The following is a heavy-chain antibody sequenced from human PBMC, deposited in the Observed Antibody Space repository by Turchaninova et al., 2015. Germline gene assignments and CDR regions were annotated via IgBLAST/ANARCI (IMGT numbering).Heavy chain of an antibody. J-gene: IGHJ5*02. Sequence: VQLVQSGGEVKKPGASMKVSCQASGYSFITYGISWVRQAPGQGLEWMGWFTPDSGKTNFEQKFQDSVQMNPETSTNTIYRDLRSIRKNDTAVYYCVRGWDGTKLDPWGQGTLVNVSS. D-gene: IGHD1-26*01. CDR1: GYSFITYG. CDR2: FTPDSGKT. CDR3: VRGWDGTKLDP. V-gene: IGHV1-18*01.